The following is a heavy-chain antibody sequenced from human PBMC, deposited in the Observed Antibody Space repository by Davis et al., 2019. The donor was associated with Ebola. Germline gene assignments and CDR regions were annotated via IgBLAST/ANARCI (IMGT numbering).Heavy chain of an antibody. J-gene: IGHJ3*02. D-gene: IGHD1-26*01. CDR2: IDWDDDK. CDR1: GFSLSTSGMC. CDR3: ARMGESGSYPGAFDI. V-gene: IGHV2-70*01. Sequence: SGPTLVKPTQTLTLTCTFSGFSLSTSGMCVSWIRQPPGKALEWLALIDWDDDKYYSTSLKTRLTISKDTSKNQVVLTMTNMDPVDTATYYCARMGESGSYPGAFDIWGQGTMVTVSS.